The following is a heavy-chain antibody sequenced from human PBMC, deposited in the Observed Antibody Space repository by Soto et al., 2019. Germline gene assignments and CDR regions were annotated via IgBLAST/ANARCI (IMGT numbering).Heavy chain of an antibody. D-gene: IGHD5-18*01. J-gene: IGHJ6*02. V-gene: IGHV3-21*01. CDR3: ARDLSYSYGLEGYGVDV. Sequence: GGSLRLSCAASGFTFSSYSMNWVRQAPGKGLEWVSSISSSSSYIYYADSVKGRFTISRDNAKNSLYLQMNSLRAEDTAVYYCARDLSYSYGLEGYGVDVWGQGTTVTVSS. CDR1: GFTFSSYS. CDR2: ISSSSSYI.